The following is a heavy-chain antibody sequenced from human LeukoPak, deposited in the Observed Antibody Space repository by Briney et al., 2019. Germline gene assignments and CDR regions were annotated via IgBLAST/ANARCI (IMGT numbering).Heavy chain of an antibody. CDR2: IIPIFGTA. CDR1: GGTFSSYA. V-gene: IGHV1-69*05. Sequence: ASVKVSCKASGGTFSSYAISWVRQAPGQGLEWMGGIIPIFGTANYAQKFQGRVTITTDESTSTAYMELSSLRSEDTAVYYCARGLRPYYYYYMDVWGKGTTVTVSS. CDR3: ARGLRPYYYYYMDV. D-gene: IGHD6-6*01. J-gene: IGHJ6*03.